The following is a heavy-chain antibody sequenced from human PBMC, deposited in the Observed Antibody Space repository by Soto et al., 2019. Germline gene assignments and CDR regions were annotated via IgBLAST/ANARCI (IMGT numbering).Heavy chain of an antibody. D-gene: IGHD5-12*01. Sequence: EVQLLESGGGLVQPGGSLRLSCAASGFTFSSYAMSWVCQAPGKGLEWVSTISGSGGSTYYADSVKGRFTISRDNSKNTVYQPRTSLRAEDTDVHYFATAPPGGYAPVDAVAIWGQGT. CDR2: ISGSGGST. V-gene: IGHV3-23*01. J-gene: IGHJ3*02. CDR1: GFTFSSYA. CDR3: ATAPPGGYAPVDAVAI.